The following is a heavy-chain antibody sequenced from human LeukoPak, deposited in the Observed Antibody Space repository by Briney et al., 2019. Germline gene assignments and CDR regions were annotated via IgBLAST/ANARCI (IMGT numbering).Heavy chain of an antibody. CDR2: IKSKTDGGTT. CDR3: AYYNLRGEWNWSDP. Sequence: PGGSLRLSCAASGFTFSNAWMSWVRQAPGKGLEWVGRIKSKTDGGTTDYAAPVKGRFTISRDDSKNTLYLQMNSLRAEDTAVYYCAYYNLRGEWNWSDPWGQGTLVTVSS. V-gene: IGHV3-15*01. J-gene: IGHJ5*02. CDR1: GFTFSNAW. D-gene: IGHD1-1*01.